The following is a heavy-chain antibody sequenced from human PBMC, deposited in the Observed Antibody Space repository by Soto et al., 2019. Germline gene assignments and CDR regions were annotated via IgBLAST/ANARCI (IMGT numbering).Heavy chain of an antibody. CDR3: ARSPTMTTVFDY. V-gene: IGHV4-31*03. CDR2: IYYSGIT. D-gene: IGHD4-17*01. Sequence: PSETLSLTCTVSGGSISSGGYSWNGTGHHPQTRLERLGYIYYSGITYYSPSLKSRLIISVDTSKNQFALKLNSVTAADTAVHYCARSPTMTTVFDYWGQGTLVTVS. J-gene: IGHJ4*02. CDR1: GGSISSGGYS.